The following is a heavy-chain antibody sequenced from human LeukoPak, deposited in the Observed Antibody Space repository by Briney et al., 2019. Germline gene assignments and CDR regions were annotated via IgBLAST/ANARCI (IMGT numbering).Heavy chain of an antibody. D-gene: IGHD3-10*01. V-gene: IGHV1-69*05. Sequence: EASVKVSCKASGGTFSSYAISWVRQSPGQGLEWMGGIIPIFGTANYAQKFQGRVTITTDESTSTAYMELSSLRSEDTAVYYCARDGYYGSGVDYWGQGTLVTVSS. CDR3: ARDGYYGSGVDY. J-gene: IGHJ4*02. CDR2: IIPIFGTA. CDR1: GGTFSSYA.